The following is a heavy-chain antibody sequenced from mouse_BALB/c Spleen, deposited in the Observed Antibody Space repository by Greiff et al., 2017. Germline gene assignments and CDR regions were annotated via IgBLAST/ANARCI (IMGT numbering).Heavy chain of an antibody. CDR2: ISYSGST. CDR3: ARSRYGNYDFDY. D-gene: IGHD2-10*02. J-gene: IGHJ2*01. CDR1: GYSITSDYA. V-gene: IGHV3-2*02. Sequence: EVQLQQSGPGLVKPSQSLSLTCTVTGYSITSDYAWNWIRQFPGNKLEWMGYISYSGSTSYNPSLKSRISITRDTSKNQFFLQLNSVTTEDTATYYCARSRYGNYDFDYWGQGTTLTVSS.